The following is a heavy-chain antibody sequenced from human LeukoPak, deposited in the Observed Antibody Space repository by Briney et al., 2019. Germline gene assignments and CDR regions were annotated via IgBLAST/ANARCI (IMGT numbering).Heavy chain of an antibody. J-gene: IGHJ5*02. V-gene: IGHV4-59*02. D-gene: IGHD6-25*01. Sequence: SETLSLTCTVSGASVNNYYWSWIRQAPGKGLEWIGYVSNRGITNYNPSLESRVTMSLDTSKNQFSLILTSMTAADTAVYYRARDVLWTGYFDPWGLGTLVIVSS. CDR2: VSNRGIT. CDR1: GASVNNYY. CDR3: ARDVLWTGYFDP.